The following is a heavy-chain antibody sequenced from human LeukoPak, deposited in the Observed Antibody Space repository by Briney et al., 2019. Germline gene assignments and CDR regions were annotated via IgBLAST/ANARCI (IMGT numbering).Heavy chain of an antibody. CDR3: VRDRGTYRPIDY. J-gene: IGHJ4*02. Sequence: GGSLRLSCAASGFTFSSYWMYWVRQAPGKRPEWVSRIDRDGRSTGYADSVKDRFTISRDNAQNSLYLQMNSLRAEDTAIYYCVRDRGTYRPIDYWGQGTPVTVSS. CDR1: GFTFSSYW. D-gene: IGHD1-26*01. CDR2: IDRDGRST. V-gene: IGHV3-74*01.